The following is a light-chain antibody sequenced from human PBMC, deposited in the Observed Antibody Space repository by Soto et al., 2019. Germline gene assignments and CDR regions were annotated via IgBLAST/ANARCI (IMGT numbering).Light chain of an antibody. J-gene: IGLJ1*01. V-gene: IGLV2-8*01. CDR2: DVN. CDR1: SSDVGAYIF. Sequence: ALTQPPSASGSPGQSVTISCTGTSSDVGAYIFVSWYQQHPGKAPKLMVYDVNRRPPGVPDRFFGSKSGNTASLTVSGLQAEDEADYYCVSFAGGTYVFGTGTKVTVL. CDR3: VSFAGGTYV.